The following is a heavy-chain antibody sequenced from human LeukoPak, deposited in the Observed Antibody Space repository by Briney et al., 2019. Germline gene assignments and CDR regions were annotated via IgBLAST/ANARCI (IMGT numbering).Heavy chain of an antibody. CDR2: LHHSGLT. J-gene: IGHJ4*02. Sequence: SETLSLACTVSGGSVTSSIDYWAWIRQPPGKGLEWIGSLHHSGLTYYNPSLKSRVTMSVDTSKNQFSVKLTSVTATDTAVYYCGRHGLRDGYTEDSWGLGTLVTVSS. D-gene: IGHD5-24*01. CDR3: GRHGLRDGYTEDS. V-gene: IGHV4-39*01. CDR1: GGSVTSSIDY.